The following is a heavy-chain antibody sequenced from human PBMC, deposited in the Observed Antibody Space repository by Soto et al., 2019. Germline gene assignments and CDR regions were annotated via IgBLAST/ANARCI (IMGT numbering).Heavy chain of an antibody. D-gene: IGHD3-16*01. CDR2: IYYSGST. J-gene: IGHJ4*02. CDR3: ARGNRLSYGYHYEFDY. CDR1: GGSISSGGYY. V-gene: IGHV4-31*03. Sequence: QVQLQESGPGLVKPSQTLSLTCTVSGGSISSGGYYWSWIRQHPGKGLEWIGYIYYSGSTYYNPYLKSRLTISVDTSKNQYSLTLSSVTAADTAVYFCARGNRLSYGYHYEFDYWGQGTLVTVSS.